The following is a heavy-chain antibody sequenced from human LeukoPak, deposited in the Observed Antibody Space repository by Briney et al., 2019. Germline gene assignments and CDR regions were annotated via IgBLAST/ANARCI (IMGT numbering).Heavy chain of an antibody. CDR1: GGSISSYY. Sequence: PLETLSLTCTVSGGSISSYYWSWIRQPPGKGLEWIGYIYYSGSTNYNPSLKSRVTISVDTSKNQFSLKLSSVTAADTAVYYCAREERITIFGVVYYYGMDVWGQGTTVTVSS. V-gene: IGHV4-59*01. CDR3: AREERITIFGVVYYYGMDV. CDR2: IYYSGST. J-gene: IGHJ6*02. D-gene: IGHD3-3*01.